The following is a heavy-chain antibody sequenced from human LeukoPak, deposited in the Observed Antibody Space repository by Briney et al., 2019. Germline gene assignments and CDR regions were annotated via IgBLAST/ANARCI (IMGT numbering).Heavy chain of an antibody. CDR2: IRADGATT. CDR1: GFTFSNYA. V-gene: IGHV3-43*02. D-gene: IGHD1-26*01. J-gene: IGHJ4*02. CDR3: ARDNTGSYEY. Sequence: GGSLRLSCSASGFTFSNYAMHWVRQAPGKGLEWVSLIRADGATTRYTDSVKGRFTISRDNSKDSLYLQMNSLRTEDTALYYCARDNTGSYEYWGQGTLVTVSP.